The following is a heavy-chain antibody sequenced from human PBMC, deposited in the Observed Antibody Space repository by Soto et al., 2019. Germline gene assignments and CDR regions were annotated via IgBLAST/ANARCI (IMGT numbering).Heavy chain of an antibody. Sequence: GGSLRLSCTASGFTFSNAWMTWVRQAPGKGLEWVGRIKSKTDGGTTDYAAPVKGRFTISRDDSKNTMYLQMNSLKTEDTAVYYCTIPRGPMIRIWGQGTLVTVSS. V-gene: IGHV3-15*01. J-gene: IGHJ4*02. CDR2: IKSKTDGGTT. D-gene: IGHD3-22*01. CDR1: GFTFSNAW. CDR3: TIPRGPMIRI.